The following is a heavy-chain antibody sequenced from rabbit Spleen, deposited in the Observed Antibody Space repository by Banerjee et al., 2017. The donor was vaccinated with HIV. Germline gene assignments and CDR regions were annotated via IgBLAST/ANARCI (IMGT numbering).Heavy chain of an antibody. D-gene: IGHD4-1*01. CDR1: GFSFSDKDV. V-gene: IGHV1S45*01. CDR3: ARDLAGAIGWNFYL. J-gene: IGHJ4*01. CDR2: INTATGKA. Sequence: QEQLEESGRGLVRPEGSLTLTCKASGFSFSDKDVMCWVRQAPGKGLEWIACINTATGKAVYANWVNGRFTISRTSSTTVTLQMTSLAAADTATYFCARDLAGAIGWNFYLWGPGTLVTVS.